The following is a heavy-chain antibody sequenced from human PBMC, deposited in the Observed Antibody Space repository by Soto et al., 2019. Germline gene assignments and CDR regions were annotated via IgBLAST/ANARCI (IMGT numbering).Heavy chain of an antibody. V-gene: IGHV3-9*01. CDR2: ISWNSGSI. CDR3: AKGSYGEYRGWFDP. Sequence: PGGSLRLSCAASGFTFDYYAMHWVRQAPGKGLEWVSGISWNSGSIGYADSVKGRFTISRDNAKNSLYLQMNSLRAEDTALYYCAKGSYGEYRGWFDPWGQGTLVTVSS. CDR1: GFTFDYYA. D-gene: IGHD4-17*01. J-gene: IGHJ5*02.